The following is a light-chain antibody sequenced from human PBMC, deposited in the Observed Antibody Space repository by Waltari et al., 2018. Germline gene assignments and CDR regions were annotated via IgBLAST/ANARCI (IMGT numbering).Light chain of an antibody. V-gene: IGLV2-14*03. CDR1: SSDVGGYNY. CDR2: DVS. CDR3: SSYTSSSTLGV. J-gene: IGLJ3*02. Sequence: QSALTQPASVSGSPGQSITISCTGTSSDVGGYNYVSWYPQHPGKAPKLMIYDVSNRPSGVFIRFSGSKSGNTASLTISGLQAEDEADYYCSSYTSSSTLGVFGGGTKLTVL.